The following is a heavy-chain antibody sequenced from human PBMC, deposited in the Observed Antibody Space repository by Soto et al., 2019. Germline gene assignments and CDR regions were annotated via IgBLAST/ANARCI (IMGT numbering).Heavy chain of an antibody. CDR3: ARDGYCSGGSCRDTFDS. Sequence: ASVKVSCKASGYTFTNYGISWVRQAPGQGLEWMGWISGYNDNPRYAQNLQGRVTMTTDTSTSTAYMELRSLRSDDTALYYCARDGYCSGGSCRDTFDSWGQGTMVTVSS. D-gene: IGHD2-15*01. V-gene: IGHV1-18*01. J-gene: IGHJ3*02. CDR1: GYTFTNYG. CDR2: ISGYNDNP.